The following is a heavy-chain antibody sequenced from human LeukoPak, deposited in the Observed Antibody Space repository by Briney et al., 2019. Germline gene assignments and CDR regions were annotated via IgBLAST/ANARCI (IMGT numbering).Heavy chain of an antibody. V-gene: IGHV1-2*02. D-gene: IGHD5-24*01. J-gene: IGHJ5*02. CDR3: ARNTINWFDP. CDR2: ITPSDGA. Sequence: ASVKVSCKSSGYTFTAYAVHWVRQAPGQGLEWMGWITPSDGANYAQKFQGRVTMTRDTSMSTAYMDLNRLTSDDTAVYYCARNTINWFDPWGQGVLVTVSS. CDR1: GYTFTAYA.